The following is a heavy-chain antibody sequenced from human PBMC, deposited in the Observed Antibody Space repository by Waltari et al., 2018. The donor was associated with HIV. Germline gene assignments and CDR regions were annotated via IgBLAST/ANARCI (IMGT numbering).Heavy chain of an antibody. J-gene: IGHJ6*02. CDR2: INHSGST. D-gene: IGHD5-12*01. CDR3: ATTPDGYNLYYYYYGMDV. Sequence: QVQLQQWGAGLLKPSETLSLTCAVYGGSFSGYSWSWIHQPPGKGLGWIGEINHSGSTNYNPSLKSRVTISVDTSKNQFSLKLSSVTAADTAVYYCATTPDGYNLYYYYYGMDVWGQGTTVTVSS. V-gene: IGHV4-34*01. CDR1: GGSFSGYS.